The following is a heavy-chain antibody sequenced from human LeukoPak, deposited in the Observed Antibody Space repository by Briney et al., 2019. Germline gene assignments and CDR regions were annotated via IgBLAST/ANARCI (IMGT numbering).Heavy chain of an antibody. CDR2: ISWNSGSI. CDR3: AKGYFDWLFPFDY. Sequence: SGGSLRLSCAASGFTFDDYAMHWVRQAPGKGLEWVSGISWNSGSIGYADSVKGRFTISRDNAKNSLYLQMNSLRAEDTALYYCAKGYFDWLFPFDYWGQGTLVTVSS. CDR1: GFTFDDYA. J-gene: IGHJ4*02. V-gene: IGHV3-9*01. D-gene: IGHD3-9*01.